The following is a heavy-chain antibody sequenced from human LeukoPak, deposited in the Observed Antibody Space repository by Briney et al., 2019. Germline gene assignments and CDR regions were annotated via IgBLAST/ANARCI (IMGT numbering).Heavy chain of an antibody. CDR1: GFTFSSYA. CDR3: ARDPRFLEWLLYDY. CDR2: ISSSSSTI. Sequence: PGGSLRLSCAASGFTFSSYAMSWVRQAPGKGLEWVSYISSSSSTIYYADSVKGRFTISRDNAKNSLYLQMNSLRAEDTAVYYCARDPRFLEWLLYDYWGQGTLVTVSS. D-gene: IGHD3-3*01. V-gene: IGHV3-48*01. J-gene: IGHJ4*02.